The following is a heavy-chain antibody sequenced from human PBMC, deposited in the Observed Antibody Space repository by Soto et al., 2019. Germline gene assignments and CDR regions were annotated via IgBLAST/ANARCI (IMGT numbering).Heavy chain of an antibody. Sequence: TSETLSLTCAVSGGSISSGGYSWSWIRQPPGKGLEWIGYIYHSGSTYYNPSLKSRVTISVDRFKNQFSLKLSSVTAADTAVYYCARDSSYYYGSGADAFDIWGQGTMVTVSS. D-gene: IGHD3-10*01. CDR1: GGSISSGGYS. V-gene: IGHV4-30-2*01. J-gene: IGHJ3*02. CDR3: ARDSSYYYGSGADAFDI. CDR2: IYHSGST.